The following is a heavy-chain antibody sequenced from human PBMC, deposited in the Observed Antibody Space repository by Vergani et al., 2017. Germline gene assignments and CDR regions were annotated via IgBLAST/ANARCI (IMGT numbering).Heavy chain of an antibody. Sequence: EVQLVESGGGLVKPGGSLRLSCAASGFTFSSYSMNWVRQAPGKGLEWVSSISSSSSYIYYADSVKGRFTISRDNAKNSLYLQMNSLRAEDTAVYYCARGRTTSYYFDYWGQGTLVTVSS. D-gene: IGHD4-11*01. J-gene: IGHJ4*02. V-gene: IGHV3-21*01. CDR2: ISSSSSYI. CDR1: GFTFSSYS. CDR3: ARGRTTSYYFDY.